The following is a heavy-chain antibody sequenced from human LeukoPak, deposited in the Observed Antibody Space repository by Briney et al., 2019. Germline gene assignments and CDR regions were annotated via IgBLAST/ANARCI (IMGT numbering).Heavy chain of an antibody. Sequence: GGPLRLSCAASGFTFSSSWMHWVRQAPGKGLVWVSRINSDGSSTNYADSVKGRFTISRDNAKNTLYLQMNSLRAEDTAVYYCAREGRGGYYGFDYWGQGTLVTVSS. CDR1: GFTFSSSW. CDR3: AREGRGGYYGFDY. CDR2: INSDGSST. D-gene: IGHD3-3*01. J-gene: IGHJ4*02. V-gene: IGHV3-74*01.